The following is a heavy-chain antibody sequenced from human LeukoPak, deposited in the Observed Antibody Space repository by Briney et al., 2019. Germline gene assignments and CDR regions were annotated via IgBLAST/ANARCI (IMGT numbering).Heavy chain of an antibody. J-gene: IGHJ4*02. D-gene: IGHD4-17*01. CDR3: ARDYRHDYGDYFDY. V-gene: IGHV3-30-3*01. CDR1: GFTFSSYA. Sequence: GGSLRLSCAASGFTFSSYAMHWVRQAPGKGLEWVAVIPYDGSNKYYADSVKGRFTISRDNSKNTLYLQMNSLRAEDTAVYYCARDYRHDYGDYFDYWGQGTLVTVSS. CDR2: IPYDGSNK.